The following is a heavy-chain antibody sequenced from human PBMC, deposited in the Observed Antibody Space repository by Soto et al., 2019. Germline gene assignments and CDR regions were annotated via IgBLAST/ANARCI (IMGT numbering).Heavy chain of an antibody. V-gene: IGHV1-46*01. Sequence: ASVKVSCEASGYTFTSYYMHWVRQAPGQGLEWMGIINPSGGSTSYAQKFQGRVTMTRDTSTSTVYMELSSLRSEDTAVYYCARVYQGDPYSSSWDDYYYYYYMDVWGKGTTVTVSS. CDR3: ARVYQGDPYSSSWDDYYYYYYMDV. CDR2: INPSGGST. J-gene: IGHJ6*03. CDR1: GYTFTSYY. D-gene: IGHD6-13*01.